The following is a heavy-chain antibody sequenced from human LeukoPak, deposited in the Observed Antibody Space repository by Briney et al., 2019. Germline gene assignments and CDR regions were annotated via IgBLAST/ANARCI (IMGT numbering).Heavy chain of an antibody. J-gene: IGHJ4*02. V-gene: IGHV4-34*01. Sequence: SETLSLTCAVYGGSFSGYYWSWIRQPPGMGLEWIGEINHSGSTNYNPSLKSRVTISVDTSKNQFSLKLSSVTAADTAVYYCARVGGYDSEGPRVEGYYYDSSGYYYYFDYWGQGTLVTVSS. CDR1: GGSFSGYY. CDR3: ARVGGYDSEGPRVEGYYYDSSGYYYYFDY. CDR2: INHSGST. D-gene: IGHD3-22*01.